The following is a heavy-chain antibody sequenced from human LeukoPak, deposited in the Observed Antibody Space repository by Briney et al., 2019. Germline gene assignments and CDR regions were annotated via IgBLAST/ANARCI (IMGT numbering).Heavy chain of an antibody. J-gene: IGHJ4*02. D-gene: IGHD1-26*01. V-gene: IGHV5-51*01. CDR3: ARLISGTYYFDS. Sequence: GDPLKISCKASGYTFTNYWIGWVRQMPGKGLEWMGIIYPDDSDTRYSPSFQGQVTMSADKSFSTAYLQWSSLKASDSAMYYCARLISGTYYFDSWGQGTLVTVSS. CDR1: GYTFTNYW. CDR2: IYPDDSDT.